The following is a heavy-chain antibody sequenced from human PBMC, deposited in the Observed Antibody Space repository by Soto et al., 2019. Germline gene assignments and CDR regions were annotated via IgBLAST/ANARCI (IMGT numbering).Heavy chain of an antibody. CDR3: AKAPTPGLGYWYFDL. D-gene: IGHD6-19*01. J-gene: IGHJ2*01. Sequence: EVQLLESGGGLVQPGGSLRLSCAASGFTFSSYAMSWVRQAPGKGLEWVSAISGSGGSTYYADSVKGRFTISRDNSKNTLDLQMNSLRAEDTAVYYCAKAPTPGLGYWYFDLWGRGTLVTVSS. V-gene: IGHV3-23*01. CDR2: ISGSGGST. CDR1: GFTFSSYA.